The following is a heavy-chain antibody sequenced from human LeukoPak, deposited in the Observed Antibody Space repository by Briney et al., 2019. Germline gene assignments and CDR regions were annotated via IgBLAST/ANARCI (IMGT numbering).Heavy chain of an antibody. J-gene: IGHJ4*02. D-gene: IGHD1-26*01. CDR3: AKSRIVLVHYFDY. CDR1: GFTFSSYA. V-gene: IGHV3-23*01. Sequence: PGGSLRLSCAASGFTFSSYAMSWVRHAPGKGLEWVSTISGSGASTYYADSVKGRFTISRDNSKNTLHLQMNSLRAEDTAVYYCAKSRIVLVHYFDYWGQGTLVTVSS. CDR2: ISGSGAST.